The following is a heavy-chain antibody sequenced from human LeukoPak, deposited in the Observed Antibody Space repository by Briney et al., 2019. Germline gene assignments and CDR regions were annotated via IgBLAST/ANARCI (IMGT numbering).Heavy chain of an antibody. CDR1: GFTFSIYA. J-gene: IGHJ5*02. V-gene: IGHV3-23*01. CDR3: AKDQRYDFWSGNWFDP. Sequence: GGSLRLSCAASGFTFSIYAMNWVRQAPGKGLEWVSGISGSGGSTYYADSVKGRFTISRDNSKNTLYLQMNSLRAEDTAVHYCAKDQRYDFWSGNWFDPWGQGTLVTVSS. D-gene: IGHD3-3*01. CDR2: ISGSGGST.